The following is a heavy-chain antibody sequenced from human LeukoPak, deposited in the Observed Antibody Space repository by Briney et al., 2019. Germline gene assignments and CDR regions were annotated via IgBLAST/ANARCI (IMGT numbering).Heavy chain of an antibody. CDR1: GFTFSSYN. V-gene: IGHV3-23*01. Sequence: GGSLRLSCAASGFTFSSYNMNWVRQAPGKGLEWVSGISGSGGGTYYADSVKGRFTISRDNSKNTLYLQMNSLRAEDTAVYYCARGPVTTFGYWGQGTLVTVSS. J-gene: IGHJ4*02. CDR2: ISGSGGGT. D-gene: IGHD4-17*01. CDR3: ARGPVTTFGY.